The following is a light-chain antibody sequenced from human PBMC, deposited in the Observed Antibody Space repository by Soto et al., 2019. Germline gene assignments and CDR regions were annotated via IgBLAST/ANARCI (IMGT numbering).Light chain of an antibody. CDR3: QQYGRSPTT. CDR1: QSVSSSD. Sequence: EIVLTQSPGTPSLSPGERATLSCRASQSVSSSDLAWYQQKPGQAPRLLIYGASSRATGIPDRFSGSGSGTDFTLTIIRLEPEDFAVYYCQQYGRSPTTFGQGTKVDIK. J-gene: IGKJ1*01. V-gene: IGKV3-20*01. CDR2: GAS.